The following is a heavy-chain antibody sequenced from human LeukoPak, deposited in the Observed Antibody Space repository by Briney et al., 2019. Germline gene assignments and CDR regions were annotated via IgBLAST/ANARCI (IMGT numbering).Heavy chain of an antibody. J-gene: IGHJ4*02. CDR1: GYSFTSYW. CDR3: ARRAYNYDRSGYFYYFDY. D-gene: IGHD3-22*01. V-gene: IGHV5-51*01. Sequence: GESLKISCKSSGYSFTSYWIGWVRQMPGKGLEWMGIIYPGDSDTRYSPSFQGQVTISADKSISTAYLQWSSLKASDSAMYYCARRAYNYDRSGYFYYFDYWGQGTLVTVSS. CDR2: IYPGDSDT.